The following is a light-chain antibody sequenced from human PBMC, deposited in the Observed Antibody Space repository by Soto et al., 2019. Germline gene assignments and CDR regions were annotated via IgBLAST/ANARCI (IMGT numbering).Light chain of an antibody. CDR3: QTWGTGIRV. V-gene: IGLV4-69*01. Sequence: QSVLTQSPSASASLGASVKFTCTLSSRHSSYAIAWHQQQPEKGPRYLMKVNSDGSHSKGDGIPDRFSGSSSGAERYLTISSLQSEDEADYYCQTWGTGIRVFGGGTKVTVL. CDR2: VNSDGSH. J-gene: IGLJ3*02. CDR1: SRHSSYA.